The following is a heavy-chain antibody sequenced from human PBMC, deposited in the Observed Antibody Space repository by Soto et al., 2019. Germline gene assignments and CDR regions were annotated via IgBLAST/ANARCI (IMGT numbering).Heavy chain of an antibody. CDR1: GFTFSNFW. CDR2: MNQDGSEK. V-gene: IGHV3-7*04. D-gene: IGHD6-19*01. CDR3: AKDASGWSVT. J-gene: IGHJ5*02. Sequence: EVQLVESGGDLVQPGGSLRLSCAASGFTFSNFWMSWVRQTPGRGLEWVANMNQDGSEKYYLDSVRGRFTISRDNAKNSLSLQINCLRAEDTAVYYCAKDASGWSVTWGQGTPVIVSS.